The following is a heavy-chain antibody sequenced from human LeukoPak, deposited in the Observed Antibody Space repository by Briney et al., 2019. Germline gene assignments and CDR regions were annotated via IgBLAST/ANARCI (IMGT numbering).Heavy chain of an antibody. D-gene: IGHD6-19*01. Sequence: LRLSXXXSGXTXXSYWMSWVRQAPGKGREWVANIKQDGSEKNYVDSVKGRFTISRDNAKNSLYLQMNSLRAEDTAVYYCAREAGDSSGWYNWFDPWGQGTLVTVSS. V-gene: IGHV3-7*01. CDR1: GXTXXSYW. CDR2: IKQDGSEK. J-gene: IGHJ5*02. CDR3: AREAGDSSGWYNWFDP.